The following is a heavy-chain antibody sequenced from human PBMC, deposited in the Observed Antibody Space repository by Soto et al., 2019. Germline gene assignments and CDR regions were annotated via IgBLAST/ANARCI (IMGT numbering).Heavy chain of an antibody. V-gene: IGHV3-23*01. CDR1: AFSLTSCS. CDR3: AKGEMATIRNSFDP. J-gene: IGHJ5*02. Sequence: PGGSLRLSCVISAFSLTSCSMSWVRQTPGKGLEWVSALSRSGGATYYADSVKGRFTISRDTSTNTLYLQMSNLRAEDTAIYYCAKGEMATIRNSFDPWGQGTLVTVSS. D-gene: IGHD5-12*01. CDR2: LSRSGGAT.